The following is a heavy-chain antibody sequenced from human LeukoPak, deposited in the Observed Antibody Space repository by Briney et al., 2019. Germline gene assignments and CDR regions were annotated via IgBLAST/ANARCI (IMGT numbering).Heavy chain of an antibody. CDR3: ARFDYGRRAAFDI. D-gene: IGHD4/OR15-4a*01. CDR2: TNHSGST. J-gene: IGHJ3*02. CDR1: GGSFSGYY. V-gene: IGHV4-34*01. Sequence: PSETLSLTCAVYGGSFSGYYWSWIRQPPGKGLEWIGETNHSGSTNYNPSLKSRVTISVDTSKNQFSLKLSSVTAADTAVYYCARFDYGRRAAFDIWGQGTMVTVSS.